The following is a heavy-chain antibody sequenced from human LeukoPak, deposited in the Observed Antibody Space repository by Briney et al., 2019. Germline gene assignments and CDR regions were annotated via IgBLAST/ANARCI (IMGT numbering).Heavy chain of an antibody. J-gene: IGHJ6*02. Sequence: RASVKVSCKASGGTFSSYAISWVRQAPGQGLEWMGRTIPILGIANYAQKFQGRVTITADKSTSTAYMELSSLRSEDTAVYYCARTGIAAAGAYYYYYYGMDVWGQGTTVTVSS. CDR1: GGTFSSYA. CDR3: ARTGIAAAGAYYYYYYGMDV. V-gene: IGHV1-69*04. CDR2: TIPILGIA. D-gene: IGHD6-13*01.